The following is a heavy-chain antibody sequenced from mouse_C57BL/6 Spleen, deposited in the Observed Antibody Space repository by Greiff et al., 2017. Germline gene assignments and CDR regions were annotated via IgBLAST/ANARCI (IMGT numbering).Heavy chain of an antibody. CDR2: INPSNGGT. CDR1: GYTFNSYW. D-gene: IGHD2-2*01. Sequence: QVQLQQPGTELVKPGASVKLSCKASGYTFNSYWMHWVKQRPGQGLEWIGNINPSNGGTNYNEKFKSKATLTVDKSSSTAYMQLSSLTSEDSAVYYCARLGGYDYYAMDYWGQGTSVTVSS. J-gene: IGHJ4*01. CDR3: ARLGGYDYYAMDY. V-gene: IGHV1-53*01.